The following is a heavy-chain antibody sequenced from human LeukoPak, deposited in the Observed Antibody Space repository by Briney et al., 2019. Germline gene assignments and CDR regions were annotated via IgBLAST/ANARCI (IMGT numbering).Heavy chain of an antibody. CDR3: AKGWEYSSGFDS. Sequence: PGGSLRLSCAASGFTFSTYAMSWVRQAPGKGLEWVSALSGSGVYTHYADSVKGRFTISRDNSKNTLYLQMNSLRAEDTAVYYRAKGWEYSSGFDSWGQGTLVTVSP. V-gene: IGHV3-23*01. J-gene: IGHJ4*02. D-gene: IGHD6-19*01. CDR1: GFTFSTYA. CDR2: LSGSGVYT.